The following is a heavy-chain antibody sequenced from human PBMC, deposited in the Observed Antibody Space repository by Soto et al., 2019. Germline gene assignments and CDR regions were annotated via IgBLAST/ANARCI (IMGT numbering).Heavy chain of an antibody. V-gene: IGHV1-2*02. CDR1: GYTFTGYC. CDR2: INPNSGGT. D-gene: IGHD6-25*01. CDR3: ARRKERSGPHYFDY. J-gene: IGHJ4*02. Sequence: GASVKVSCKASGYTFTGYCMHWVRQAPGQGLEWMGWINPNSGGTNYAQKFQGRVTMTRNTSISTVYMELTSLRSEDTAVYYCARRKERSGPHYFDYWGQGSLVTVSS.